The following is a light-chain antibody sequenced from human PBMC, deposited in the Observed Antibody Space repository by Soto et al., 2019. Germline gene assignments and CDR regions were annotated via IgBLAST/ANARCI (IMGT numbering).Light chain of an antibody. CDR1: QDISSL. CDR2: GAS. CDR3: PQADSFPLT. Sequence: DIQMTQSPSSVSASIGDRVTITCRASQDISSLLAWYQQKPGKHPKLLIYGASTLQSGVPSRFSGSGSGTDFTLTISSLRPEDFATYFCPQADSFPLTFGGGTKVEIK. V-gene: IGKV1D-12*01. J-gene: IGKJ4*01.